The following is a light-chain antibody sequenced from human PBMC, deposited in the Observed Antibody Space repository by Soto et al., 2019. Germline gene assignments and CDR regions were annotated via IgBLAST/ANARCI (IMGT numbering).Light chain of an antibody. J-gene: IGKJ1*01. CDR2: GAS. CDR3: QHYSTTPWT. V-gene: IGKV3-20*01. Sequence: ETVLTQSPGTLSLSPGERVTLSCRASQSVCNRCLAWYQQKPGQSPRLLIYGASTRATGIPDRFSGSGSGTDFTLTISRLEPEDFAVYYCQHYSTTPWTFGQGTKVGIK. CDR1: QSVCNRC.